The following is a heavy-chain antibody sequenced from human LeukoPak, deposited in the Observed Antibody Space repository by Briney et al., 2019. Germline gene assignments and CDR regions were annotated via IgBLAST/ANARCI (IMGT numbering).Heavy chain of an antibody. CDR3: ARWAGGYYYYYMDV. J-gene: IGHJ6*03. D-gene: IGHD3-10*01. Sequence: ASVKVSCKASGYTFTGYYMHWVRQAPGQGLEWMGWINPNSGGTNYAQKFQGRVTMTRDTSISTAYMELSRLRSDDTAVYYCARWAGGYYYYYMDVWGKGTTVTISS. V-gene: IGHV1-2*02. CDR1: GYTFTGYY. CDR2: INPNSGGT.